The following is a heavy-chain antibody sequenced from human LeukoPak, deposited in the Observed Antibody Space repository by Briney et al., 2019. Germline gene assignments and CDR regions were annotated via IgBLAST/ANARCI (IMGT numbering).Heavy chain of an antibody. CDR2: ISYDGSNK. V-gene: IGHV3-30-3*01. D-gene: IGHD6-13*01. Sequence: VGSLRLSCAASGFAFSSYAMHWVRQAPGKGLEWVAVISYDGSNKYYADSVKGRFTISRDNSKNTLYLQMNSLRAEDTAVYYCARAYSSSWPNWFDPWGQGTLVTVSS. CDR1: GFAFSSYA. J-gene: IGHJ5*02. CDR3: ARAYSSSWPNWFDP.